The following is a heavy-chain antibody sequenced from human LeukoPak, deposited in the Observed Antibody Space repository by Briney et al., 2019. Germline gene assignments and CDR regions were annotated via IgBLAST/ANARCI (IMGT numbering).Heavy chain of an antibody. CDR2: ISSSSSYI. CDR3: ARDQGPYYYDSSGYPYAFDI. D-gene: IGHD3-22*01. CDR1: GLTFSSYS. V-gene: IGHV3-21*01. Sequence: GGSLRLSCAASGLTFSSYSMNWVRQAPGKGLEWVSSISSSSSYIYYADSVKGRFTISRDNAKNSLYLQMNSLRAEDTAVCYCARDQGPYYYDSSGYPYAFDIWGQGTMVTVSS. J-gene: IGHJ3*02.